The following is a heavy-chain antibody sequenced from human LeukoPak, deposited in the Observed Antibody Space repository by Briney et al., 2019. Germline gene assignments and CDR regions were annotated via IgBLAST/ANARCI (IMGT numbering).Heavy chain of an antibody. CDR2: VNPTSGGT. V-gene: IGHV1-2*02. Sequence: APLKVSCKTSGYTFPPYYMHWVRQAPGQGLECMGWVNPTSGGTNYAQKFQARVTMTRDTSISTAYMELSRLRSDDTAVYYCARVYYYYDSSGILTLYFDYWGQGTLVTVSS. J-gene: IGHJ4*02. D-gene: IGHD3-22*01. CDR1: GYTFPPYY. CDR3: ARVYYYYDSSGILTLYFDY.